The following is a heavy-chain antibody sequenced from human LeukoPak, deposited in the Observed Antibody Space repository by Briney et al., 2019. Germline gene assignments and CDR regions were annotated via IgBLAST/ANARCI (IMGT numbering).Heavy chain of an antibody. D-gene: IGHD3-22*01. J-gene: IGHJ4*02. V-gene: IGHV1-69*13. Sequence: SVKVSCKTSGGTFSISAISWVRRAPGQGLEWMGGIIPIFGTGNYAQKFQGRVTITADEFTSTAYMELSSLTSEDTAVYYCARGLGDSSGYYFSDNWGQGTLVTVSS. CDR1: GGTFSISA. CDR3: ARGLGDSSGYYFSDN. CDR2: IIPIFGTG.